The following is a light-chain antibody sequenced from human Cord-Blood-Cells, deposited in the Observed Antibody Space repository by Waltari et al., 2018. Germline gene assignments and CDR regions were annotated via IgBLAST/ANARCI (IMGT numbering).Light chain of an antibody. Sequence: IQMTHSPSSLSASVGDTATLTCRESQSISSYLNWDQQKPGKAPKLLIYAASSLQSGVPSRFSGSGSGTDFTLTISSLQPEDFATYYCQQSYSTMLTFGRGTKVEIK. CDR1: QSISSY. V-gene: IGKV1-39*01. CDR3: QQSYSTMLT. J-gene: IGKJ4*01. CDR2: AAS.